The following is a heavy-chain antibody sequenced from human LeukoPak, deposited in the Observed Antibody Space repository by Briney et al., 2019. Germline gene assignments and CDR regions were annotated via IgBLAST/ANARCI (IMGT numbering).Heavy chain of an antibody. D-gene: IGHD6-19*01. CDR2: IYTSGST. CDR3: ARARGSSSGWGHYYYSLDV. J-gene: IGHJ6*02. Sequence: SETLSLTCTVSGGSISFYYWSWIRQPAGKGLEWIGRIYTSGSTNYNPSLKSRVTMSIDTSKNQFSLNLSSVTAADTSVFFCARARGSSSGWGHYYYSLDVWGQGTTVTVSS. V-gene: IGHV4-4*07. CDR1: GGSISFYY.